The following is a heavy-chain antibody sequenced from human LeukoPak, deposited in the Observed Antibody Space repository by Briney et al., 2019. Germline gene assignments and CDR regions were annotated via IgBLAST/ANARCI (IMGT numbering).Heavy chain of an antibody. CDR3: AREGLITIVRGVNFGY. V-gene: IGHV4-38-2*02. CDR1: GYSVSTDYY. D-gene: IGHD3-10*01. Sequence: SETLSLTCTVSGYSVSTDYYWGWIRQPPGKGLEWIGNIYHDGSTYYNPSLKSRVTISVDTSKNQFSLKLTSVTAADTAVYYCAREGLITIVRGVNFGYWGQGTLVGVSS. CDR2: IYHDGST. J-gene: IGHJ4*02.